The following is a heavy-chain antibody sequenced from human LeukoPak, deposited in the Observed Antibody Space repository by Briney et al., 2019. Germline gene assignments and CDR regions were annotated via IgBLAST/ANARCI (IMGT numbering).Heavy chain of an antibody. CDR2: ISYDGSNK. CDR3: ARALTINLDY. V-gene: IGHV3-30*09. CDR1: GFTFSSYA. J-gene: IGHJ4*02. D-gene: IGHD3-3*01. Sequence: GGSLRLSCAASGFTFSSYAMHWVRQAPGKGLEWVAVISYDGSNKYYADSVKGRFAISRDNSKNTLYLQMNSLRAEDTAVYCCARALTINLDYWGQGTLVTVSS.